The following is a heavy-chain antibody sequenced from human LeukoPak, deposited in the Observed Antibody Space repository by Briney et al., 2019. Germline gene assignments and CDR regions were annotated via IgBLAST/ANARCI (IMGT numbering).Heavy chain of an antibody. Sequence: SETLSLTCTVSGGSVSSGSYYWSWIRQPPGKGPEWIGYIYYSGSTNYNPSLKSRVTISVDTSKNQFSLKLSSVTAADTAVYYCARFSSGWYSGGDWGQGTLVTVSS. CDR2: IYYSGST. V-gene: IGHV4-61*01. CDR3: ARFSSGWYSGGD. D-gene: IGHD6-19*01. J-gene: IGHJ4*02. CDR1: GGSVSSGSYY.